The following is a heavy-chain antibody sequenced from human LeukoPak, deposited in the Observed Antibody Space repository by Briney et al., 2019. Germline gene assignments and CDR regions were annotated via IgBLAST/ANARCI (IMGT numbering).Heavy chain of an antibody. CDR2: ITGTGGVT. CDR1: GFTFSSYA. J-gene: IGHJ4*02. Sequence: GGSLRLSCAASGFTFSSYAMGWVRQAPGKGLEWLPAITGTGGVTYYADSVKGRFTISRDSSKTTLYLQMNSLRAEDTAVYYCAKEVSGSGSYYGGNDYWGQGTLVIVSS. D-gene: IGHD3-10*01. CDR3: AKEVSGSGSYYGGNDY. V-gene: IGHV3-23*01.